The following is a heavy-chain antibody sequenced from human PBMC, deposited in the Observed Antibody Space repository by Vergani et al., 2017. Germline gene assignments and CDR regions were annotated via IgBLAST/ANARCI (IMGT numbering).Heavy chain of an antibody. CDR2: ISGSGHTK. V-gene: IGHV3-11*04. J-gene: IGHJ4*02. D-gene: IGHD6-13*01. CDR3: ARDSRYSSSCCGFDY. Sequence: QVQLVESGGGLVKPGGSLRLSCAASGFTFSDYYMTWIRQAPGKGLEWISYISGSGHTKYYADSVKGRFTISRDNAKNSLYLQMNSLRAEDTAVYYCARDSRYSSSCCGFDYWGQGTLVTVSS. CDR1: GFTFSDYY.